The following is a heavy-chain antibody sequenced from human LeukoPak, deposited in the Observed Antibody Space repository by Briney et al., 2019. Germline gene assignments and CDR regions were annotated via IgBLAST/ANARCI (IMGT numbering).Heavy chain of an antibody. CDR2: IYYSGST. CDR3: ARHFRITIFGVVTHDAFDI. Sequence: SETLSLTCTVSVGSISSYYWSWIRQPPGKGLEWIGYIYYSGSTNYNPSPKSRATISVETSKHQFSLKLSSVTAADTAVYYCARHFRITIFGVVTHDAFDIWGQGTMVTVSS. J-gene: IGHJ3*02. D-gene: IGHD3-3*01. V-gene: IGHV4-59*08. CDR1: VGSISSYY.